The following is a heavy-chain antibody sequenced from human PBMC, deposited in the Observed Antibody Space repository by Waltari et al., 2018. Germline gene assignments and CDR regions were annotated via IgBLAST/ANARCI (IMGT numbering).Heavy chain of an antibody. CDR3: AREYCSGGTCSTPGEYNWFDP. Sequence: QVQLVQSGAEVKKPGASMKVSCKASGYTFTGYYLHWVRQATGQGLEWMGWINPNSGGTSYAQKFQGRVTMTRDTSISTAYMDLSSLRSDDTAVYYCAREYCSGGTCSTPGEYNWFDPWGQGTLVTVSS. CDR2: INPNSGGT. J-gene: IGHJ5*02. V-gene: IGHV1-2*02. CDR1: GYTFTGYY. D-gene: IGHD2-15*01.